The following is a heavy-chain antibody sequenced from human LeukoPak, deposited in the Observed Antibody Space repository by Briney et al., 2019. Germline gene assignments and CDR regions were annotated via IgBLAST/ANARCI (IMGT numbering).Heavy chain of an antibody. D-gene: IGHD6-19*01. CDR2: IYYSGST. Sequence: PSETLSLTCTVSGGSISSYYWSWIRQPPGKGLEWIGYIYYSGSTNYNPSLKSRVTISVDTSKNQFSLKLSSVTAADTAVYYCAKDHSSGWPCCFPYWGQGTLVTVSS. CDR1: GGSISSYY. V-gene: IGHV4-59*01. J-gene: IGHJ4*02. CDR3: AKDHSSGWPCCFPY.